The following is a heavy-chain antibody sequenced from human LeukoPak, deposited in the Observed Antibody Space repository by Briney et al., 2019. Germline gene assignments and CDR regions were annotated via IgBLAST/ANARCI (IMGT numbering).Heavy chain of an antibody. CDR1: GFTFSSYA. CDR2: IYHSGST. D-gene: IGHD2-15*01. V-gene: IGHV4-34*01. J-gene: IGHJ4*02. CDR3: ARHGVVVADAFDY. Sequence: GSLRLSCAASGFTFSSYAMNWVRQPPGKGLEWIGEIYHSGSTNYNPSLKSRVTISVDKSKNQFSLKLSSVTAADTAVYYCARHGVVVADAFDYWGQGTLVTVSS.